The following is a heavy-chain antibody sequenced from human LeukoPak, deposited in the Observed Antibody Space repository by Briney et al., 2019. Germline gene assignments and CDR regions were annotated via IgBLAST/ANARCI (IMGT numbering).Heavy chain of an antibody. Sequence: GGSLRLSCAASGFTFSDYYMSWIRQAPGKGLEWLSYISSSNAIYSADSVKGRFTISRDNAKNSLYLQMNSLRAEDTAVYYCARGSFLITFGGLIVWGQGTPVTVSS. V-gene: IGHV3-11*04. CDR3: ARGSFLITFGGLIV. D-gene: IGHD3-16*02. CDR2: ISSSNAI. J-gene: IGHJ4*02. CDR1: GFTFSDYY.